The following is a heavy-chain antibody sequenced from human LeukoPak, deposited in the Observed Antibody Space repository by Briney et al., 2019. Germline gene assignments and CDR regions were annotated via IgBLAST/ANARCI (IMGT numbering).Heavy chain of an antibody. J-gene: IGHJ4*02. Sequence: ASVKVSCKASGYTFTSYGISWVRQAPGQGLEWMGWISAYNGNTNYAQKLQGRVTMTTDTSTSTAYMELRSLRSDDTAVYYCARAPSPTWYYDFWSSYFYFDYWGQGTLVTVSS. CDR3: ARAPSPTWYYDFWSSYFYFDY. V-gene: IGHV1-18*01. D-gene: IGHD3-3*01. CDR1: GYTFTSYG. CDR2: ISAYNGNT.